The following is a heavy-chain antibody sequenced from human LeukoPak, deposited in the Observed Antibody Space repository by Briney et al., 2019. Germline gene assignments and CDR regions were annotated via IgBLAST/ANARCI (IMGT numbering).Heavy chain of an antibody. V-gene: IGHV4-4*07. Sequence: PSETLSLTCTVSGGSISSYYWSWIRQPAGKGLDWIGRIYTSGSTNYNPSLKSRVTMSVDTSKNQFSLKLSSVTAADTAVYYCARTAYDSSGYYSFDYWGQGTLVTVSS. CDR3: ARTAYDSSGYYSFDY. CDR1: GGSISSYY. J-gene: IGHJ4*02. D-gene: IGHD3-22*01. CDR2: IYTSGST.